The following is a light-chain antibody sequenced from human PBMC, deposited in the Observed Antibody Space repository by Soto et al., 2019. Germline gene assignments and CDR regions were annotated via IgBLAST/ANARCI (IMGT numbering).Light chain of an antibody. J-gene: IGLJ2*01. V-gene: IGLV2-23*02. Sequence: QSALAQPASVSGSPGQSITISCTGTNSDGGGYNLVSWYQQHPGKAPKLMIFEDTKRPSGVSDRFSGSKSGNTASLTVSGLQAEDEADYYCCSYAGSNTFVVFGGGTK. CDR3: CSYAGSNTFVV. CDR2: EDT. CDR1: NSDGGGYNL.